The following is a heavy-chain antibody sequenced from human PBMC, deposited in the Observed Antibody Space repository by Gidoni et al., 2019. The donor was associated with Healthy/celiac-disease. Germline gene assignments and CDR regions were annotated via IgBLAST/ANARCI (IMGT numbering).Heavy chain of an antibody. D-gene: IGHD3-16*02. V-gene: IGHV4-34*01. CDR2: INHSVST. Sequence: QVQLQQWGAGLLKPSETLSLTCAVYGGSFSGTYWSWIRQPPGKGLEWIGEINHSVSTNYNPSLKSRVTISVDTSKNQFSLKLSSVTAADTAVYYCARDMITFGGVIVQNWFDPWGQGTLVTVSS. CDR1: GGSFSGTY. J-gene: IGHJ5*02. CDR3: ARDMITFGGVIVQNWFDP.